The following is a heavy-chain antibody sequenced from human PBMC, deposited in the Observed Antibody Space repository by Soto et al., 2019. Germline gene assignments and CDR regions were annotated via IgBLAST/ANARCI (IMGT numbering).Heavy chain of an antibody. CDR2: ISSTTNYI. CDR1: GFTFTRYS. Sequence: GSLRLSCAASGFTFTRYSMNWVRQAPGKGLEWVSSISSTTNYIYYGDSMKGRFTISRDNAKNSLYLEMNSLRAEDTAVYYCSRESEDLTSNFDYWGQGTLVTVSS. CDR3: SRESEDLTSNFDY. J-gene: IGHJ4*02. V-gene: IGHV3-21*06.